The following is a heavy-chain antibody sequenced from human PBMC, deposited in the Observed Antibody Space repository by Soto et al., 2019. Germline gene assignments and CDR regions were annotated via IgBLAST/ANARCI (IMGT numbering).Heavy chain of an antibody. CDR1: GFTFRTYT. D-gene: IGHD3-10*01. V-gene: IGHV3-21*01. Sequence: GGSLRLSCISSGFTFRTYTMNWVRQAPGKGLEWVSGIRGFSPYTFYAESVRGRFTISRDNAKNSLFLQMDSLRAEDTAVYYCARDRGYDAHDYYYNAMDVWGQGTTVAVSS. CDR3: ARDRGYDAHDYYYNAMDV. CDR2: IRGFSPYT. J-gene: IGHJ6*01.